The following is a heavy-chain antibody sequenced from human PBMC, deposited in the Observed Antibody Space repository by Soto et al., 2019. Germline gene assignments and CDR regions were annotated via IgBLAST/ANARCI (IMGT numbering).Heavy chain of an antibody. CDR1: GGSIVSDGSC. J-gene: IGHJ5*02. CDR2: IYYSGST. V-gene: IGHV4-31*03. CDR3: ARDFINSSRSPFPPFNGFDP. D-gene: IGHD6-6*01. Sequence: QVRLQESGPGLVKPSETLSLICTVSGGSIVSDGSCWSWIRHLPGKGLEWIGYIYYSGSTYYSPSLNSRVIISADPSKNQFSLRLSSVTAADTALYYCARDFINSSRSPFPPFNGFDPWGQGTLVTVSS.